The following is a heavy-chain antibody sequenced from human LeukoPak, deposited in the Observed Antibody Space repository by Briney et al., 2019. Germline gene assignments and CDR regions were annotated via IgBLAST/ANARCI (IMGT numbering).Heavy chain of an antibody. J-gene: IGHJ5*02. CDR3: ARGCCSSSSVWFDP. CDR1: GGSLSGYY. CDR2: INHSGST. D-gene: IGHD6-6*01. V-gene: IGHV4-34*01. Sequence: SETLCLTCAVYGGSLSGYYWSWIRQPPGKGLEWIGEINHSGSTNYNPSLKSRVTISVDTSKNQFSLKLSSVTAADTAVYYCARGCCSSSSVWFDPWGQGTLVTVSS.